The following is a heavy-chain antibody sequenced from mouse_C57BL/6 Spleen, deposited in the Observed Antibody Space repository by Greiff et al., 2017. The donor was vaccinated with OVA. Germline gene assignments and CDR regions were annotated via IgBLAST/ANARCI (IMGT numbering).Heavy chain of an antibody. Sequence: EVHLVESGGGLVKPGGSLKLSCAASGFTFSSYAMSWVRQTPEKRLAWVATISDGGSYTYYPDNVKGRFTISRDNAKNNLYLQMSHLKSEDTAMYYCARDLLGRGTYFDVWGTGTTVTVSS. V-gene: IGHV5-4*01. CDR1: GFTFSSYA. J-gene: IGHJ1*03. CDR3: ARDLLGRGTYFDV. CDR2: ISDGGSYT. D-gene: IGHD4-1*01.